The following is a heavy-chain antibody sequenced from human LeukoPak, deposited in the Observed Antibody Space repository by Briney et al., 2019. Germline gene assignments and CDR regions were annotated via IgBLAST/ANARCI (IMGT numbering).Heavy chain of an antibody. Sequence: SETLSLTCTVSGGSISSYYWSWIRQPPGKGLEWIGYIYYSGSTNYNPSLKSRVTISVDTSKNQFSLKLSSVTAADTAVYYCARRYDFWSGNNWFDPWGQGTLVTVSS. CDR1: GGSISSYY. CDR2: IYYSGST. J-gene: IGHJ5*02. V-gene: IGHV4-59*08. D-gene: IGHD3-3*01. CDR3: ARRYDFWSGNNWFDP.